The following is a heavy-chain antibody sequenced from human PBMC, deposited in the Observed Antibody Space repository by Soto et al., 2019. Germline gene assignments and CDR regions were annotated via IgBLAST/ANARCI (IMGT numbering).Heavy chain of an antibody. CDR3: AGGNDYAKIGC. CDR1: GCSISSRGYY. V-gene: IGHV4-31*03. D-gene: IGHD4-17*01. Sequence: PSETLSLTCPVSGCSISSRGYYCSWIRQFPGKGLEWIGYISYSESTDYNPSLKSRVTISADTSKNQFSLKLSSVTAADTAVYYCAGGNDYAKIGCWGQGAQVTVSS. J-gene: IGHJ4*02. CDR2: ISYSEST.